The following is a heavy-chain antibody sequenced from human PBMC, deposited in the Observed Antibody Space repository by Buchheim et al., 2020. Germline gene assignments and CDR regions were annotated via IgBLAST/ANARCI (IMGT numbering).Heavy chain of an antibody. CDR2: ISSSGTSI. CDR3: ARRSRHPEPYLDY. J-gene: IGHJ4*02. V-gene: IGHV3-11*01. Sequence: QVQLVESGGDLVTPGGSLRLSCAASGFTFSDYYMTWFRQAPGKGLEWVSYISSSGTSIYYADSVKGRFTISRDNAKNSLHLQMYSLRAEDTAVYYCARRSRHPEPYLDYWGQGTL. CDR1: GFTFSDYY. D-gene: IGHD1-14*01.